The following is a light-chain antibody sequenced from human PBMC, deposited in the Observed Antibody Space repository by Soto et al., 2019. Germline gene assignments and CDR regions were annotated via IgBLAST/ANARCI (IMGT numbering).Light chain of an antibody. CDR3: QQYNSYSPIT. V-gene: IGKV1-5*03. J-gene: IGKJ5*01. Sequence: DIQMTQSPATLSLSVGDRVTITCRASQSISSWLSWYLQKPGKAPKLLIYKASSLESGVPPRFSGSGSGTEFTLTISSLQPDDFATYYCQQYNSYSPITFGQGTRLEIK. CDR2: KAS. CDR1: QSISSW.